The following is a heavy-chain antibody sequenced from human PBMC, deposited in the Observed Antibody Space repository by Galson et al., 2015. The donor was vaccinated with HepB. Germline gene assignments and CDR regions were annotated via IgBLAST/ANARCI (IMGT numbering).Heavy chain of an antibody. CDR2: INSDGTTT. D-gene: IGHD1-26*01. CDR3: VRGREKSSRIWRGRY. V-gene: IGHV3-74*01. CDR1: GFPISNYW. Sequence: SLRLSCAASGFPISNYWIHWVRQVPGKGLEWLSRINSDGTTTDYADSVKGRFTISRDNTRSVVHLQMTSLRADDTSIYYCVRGREKSSRIWRGRYWGLGTQVTVSA. J-gene: IGHJ4*02.